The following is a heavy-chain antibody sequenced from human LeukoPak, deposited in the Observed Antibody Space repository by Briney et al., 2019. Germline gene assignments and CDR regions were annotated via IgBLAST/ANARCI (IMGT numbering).Heavy chain of an antibody. V-gene: IGHV3-23*01. Sequence: ETLSLTCTVSGGSISSGSYYWSWVRQAPGKGLEWVSAISGSGGSTYYADSVKGRFTISRDNSKNTLYLQMNSLRAEDTAVYYCAKMGARTLELRDWFDPWGQGTLVTVSS. CDR2: ISGSGGST. D-gene: IGHD1-7*01. J-gene: IGHJ5*02. CDR3: AKMGARTLELRDWFDP. CDR1: GGSISSGSYY.